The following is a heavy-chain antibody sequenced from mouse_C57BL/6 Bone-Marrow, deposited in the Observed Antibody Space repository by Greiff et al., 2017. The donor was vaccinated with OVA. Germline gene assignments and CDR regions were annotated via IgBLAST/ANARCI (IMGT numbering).Heavy chain of an antibody. Sequence: VQLQQSGAELVKPGASVKISCKASGYAFSSYWMNWVKQRPGKGLEWIGQLSPGDGDTNYNGKFKGKATLTADKSSSTAYMQLSSLTSEDSAVYFCARTVATVVAYYFDYWGQGTTLTVSS. J-gene: IGHJ2*01. CDR1: GYAFSSYW. V-gene: IGHV1-80*01. CDR2: LSPGDGDT. CDR3: ARTVATVVAYYFDY. D-gene: IGHD1-1*01.